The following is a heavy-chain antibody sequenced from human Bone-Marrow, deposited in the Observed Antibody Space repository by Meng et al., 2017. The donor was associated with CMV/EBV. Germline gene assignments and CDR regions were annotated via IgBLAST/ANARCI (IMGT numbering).Heavy chain of an antibody. CDR2: IIPIFGTA. Sequence: YAISWVRQAPGQGLEWMGGIIPIFGTANYAQKFQGRVTITADESTSTAYMGLSSLRSEDTAVYYCARASSPGGFGELPHRAGEFDPWGQGTLVTVSS. J-gene: IGHJ5*02. D-gene: IGHD3-10*01. V-gene: IGHV1-69*01. CDR3: ARASSPGGFGELPHRAGEFDP. CDR1: YA.